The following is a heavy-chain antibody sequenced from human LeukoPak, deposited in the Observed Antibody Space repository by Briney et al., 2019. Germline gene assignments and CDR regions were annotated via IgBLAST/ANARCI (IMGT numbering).Heavy chain of an antibody. V-gene: IGHV4-59*12. CDR1: AGSISNYF. CDR2: IHSSGST. CDR3: ARDPIRPLRYVGGFDY. Sequence: SETLSLTCTVSAGSISNYFWNWIRQPPGKGLEWIGYIHSSGSTTYNPSLKSRLTMSVDTSTTQFSLKLSSVTAAGTAVYYCARDPIRPLRYVGGFDYWGQGTLVTVSS. J-gene: IGHJ4*02. D-gene: IGHD3-9*01.